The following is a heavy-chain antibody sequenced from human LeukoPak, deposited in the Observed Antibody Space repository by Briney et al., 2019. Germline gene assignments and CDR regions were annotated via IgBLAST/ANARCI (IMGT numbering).Heavy chain of an antibody. J-gene: IGHJ4*02. D-gene: IGHD2-8*02. CDR1: EFTFSYYA. V-gene: IGHV3-30-3*01. CDR3: ARDLVASRSDY. CDR2: ISYDGGNK. Sequence: GGSLRLSCAASEFTFSYYAMHWVRQAPGKGLEWVALISYDGGNKHYADSVKGRFTISRDNAKNSLYLQMNSLRAEDTAVYYCARDLVASRSDYWGQGTLVTVSS.